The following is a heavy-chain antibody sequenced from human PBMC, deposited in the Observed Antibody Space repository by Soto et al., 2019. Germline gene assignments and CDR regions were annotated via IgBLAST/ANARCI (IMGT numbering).Heavy chain of an antibody. CDR2: ISGNNGDT. Sequence: QVQLVQSGAEVKKSGASMKVSCKASGYTFTNYGVAWVRRAPGQGLEWMGWISGNNGDTKYAQNLQNRVTMTTDTSTNTAYMEVRSLRSDDTAVYYCGRGGLAVSGTYDYCSQGTLVSVSS. CDR3: GRGGLAVSGTYDY. V-gene: IGHV1-18*01. CDR1: GYTFTNYG. D-gene: IGHD6-19*01. J-gene: IGHJ4*02.